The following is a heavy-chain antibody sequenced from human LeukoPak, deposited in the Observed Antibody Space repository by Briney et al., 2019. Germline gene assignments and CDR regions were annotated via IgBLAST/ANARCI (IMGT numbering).Heavy chain of an antibody. J-gene: IGHJ3*02. D-gene: IGHD5-18*01. CDR2: INHSVST. V-gene: IGHV4-34*01. Sequence: PSETLSLTCAVYGGSFSGYYWSWIRQPPGRGLEWVGEINHSVSTNYNPSLKSRVTISVDTSKNQFSLKLSSVTAADTAVYYCARGLLDTAMTGSDAFDIWGQGTMVTVSS. CDR1: GGSFSGYY. CDR3: ARGLLDTAMTGSDAFDI.